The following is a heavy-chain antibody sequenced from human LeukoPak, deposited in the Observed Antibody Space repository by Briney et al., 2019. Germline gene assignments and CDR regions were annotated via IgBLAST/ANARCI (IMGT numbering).Heavy chain of an antibody. Sequence: GGSLRLSCAASGFTFSSYGMHWVRQAPGKGLEWVAVISYDGSNKYYADSVKGRFTISRDNSKNTLYLQMNSLRAKDTAVYYCAKGLWYYYDSSGYVDYWGQGTLVTVSS. CDR2: ISYDGSNK. CDR3: AKGLWYYYDSSGYVDY. J-gene: IGHJ4*02. D-gene: IGHD3-22*01. CDR1: GFTFSSYG. V-gene: IGHV3-30*18.